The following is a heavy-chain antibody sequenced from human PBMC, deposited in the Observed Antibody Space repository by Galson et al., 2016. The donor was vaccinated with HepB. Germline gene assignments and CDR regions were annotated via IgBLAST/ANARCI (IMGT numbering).Heavy chain of an antibody. J-gene: IGHJ6*02. CDR3: AKSAGYYGSGYYYAMDV. D-gene: IGHD3-10*01. CDR2: IIPFLGTS. Sequence: SVKVSCKASGGTFSFYVISWVRQAPGQGLEWMGGIIPFLGTSNYAQRFQGRVTITADKSTSTAYMELSGLRSGDTAVYYCAKSAGYYGSGYYYAMDVWGQETTVTVSS. CDR1: GGTFSFYV. V-gene: IGHV1-69*06.